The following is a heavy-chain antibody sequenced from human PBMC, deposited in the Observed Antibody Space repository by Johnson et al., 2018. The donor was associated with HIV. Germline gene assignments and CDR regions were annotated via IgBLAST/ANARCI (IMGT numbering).Heavy chain of an antibody. CDR3: AREVDAFDM. J-gene: IGHJ3*02. CDR1: GFTFRSYP. CDR2: ISYDGSNK. V-gene: IGHV3-30-3*01. Sequence: QVQLVESGGGVVQPGRSLRLSCAASGFTFRSYPMHWVRQAPGKGLEWVAVISYDGSNKYYADSVKGRFTISRDNSKNTLYLQMNSLRAEDTAVYYCAREVDAFDMWGQGTMVTVSS.